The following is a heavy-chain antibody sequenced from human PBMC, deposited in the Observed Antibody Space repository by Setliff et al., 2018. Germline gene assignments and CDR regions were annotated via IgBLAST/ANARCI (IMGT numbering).Heavy chain of an antibody. V-gene: IGHV3-23*01. CDR2: TSGNSGGT. J-gene: IGHJ4*02. D-gene: IGHD3-10*01. Sequence: PGGSLRLSCAASGFNFSINDMTYGMSWVRQAKGKGLQWVSGTSGNSGGTYYAASVKGRFTISRDNSKNTLYLQMNSLRAEDTALYYCAKDKDVRVDYFDYWGPGTLVTVSS. CDR3: AKDKDVRVDYFDY. CDR1: GFNFSINDMTYG.